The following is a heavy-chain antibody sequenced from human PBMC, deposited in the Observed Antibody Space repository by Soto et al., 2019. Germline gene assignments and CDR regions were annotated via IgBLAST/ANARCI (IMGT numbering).Heavy chain of an antibody. Sequence: ASVKVSCKASGYTFTSYGISWVRQVPGQRPECMGWINGGYGNTKYSQKLQGRITITRDTSANTVYLEVSSLRSEDTAVYYCARPRTNTALAPEFDYWGQGTLVTVSS. CDR3: ARPRTNTALAPEFDY. CDR2: INGGYGNT. J-gene: IGHJ4*02. CDR1: GYTFTSYG. V-gene: IGHV1-3*01. D-gene: IGHD5-18*01.